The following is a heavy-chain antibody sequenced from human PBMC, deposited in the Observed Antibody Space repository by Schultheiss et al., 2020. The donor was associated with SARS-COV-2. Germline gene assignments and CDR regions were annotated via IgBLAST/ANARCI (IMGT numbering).Heavy chain of an antibody. Sequence: GGSLRLSCAASGFTFSSYSMHWVRQAPGKGLEWVSSISSSSSYIYYADSVKGRFTISRDNAKNSLYLQMNSLRAEDTAVYYCARELTEYYYYGMDVWGQGTTVTVSS. J-gene: IGHJ6*02. D-gene: IGHD3-16*01. CDR3: ARELTEYYYYGMDV. CDR1: GFTFSSYS. V-gene: IGHV3-21*01. CDR2: ISSSSSYI.